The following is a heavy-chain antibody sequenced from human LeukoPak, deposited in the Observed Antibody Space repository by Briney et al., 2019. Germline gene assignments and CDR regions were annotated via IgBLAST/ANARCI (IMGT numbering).Heavy chain of an antibody. V-gene: IGHV1-2*02. D-gene: IGHD3-10*01. J-gene: IGHJ4*02. CDR3: ARGRGPSPDADY. CDR2: INPNSGGT. Sequence: ASVKVSCKASGYTLTGYYMHWVRQAPGQGLEWMGWINPNSGGTNYAQKFQGRVTMTRDTSISTAYMELSRLRFDDTAVYYCARGRGPSPDADYWGQGTLVTVSS. CDR1: GYTLTGYY.